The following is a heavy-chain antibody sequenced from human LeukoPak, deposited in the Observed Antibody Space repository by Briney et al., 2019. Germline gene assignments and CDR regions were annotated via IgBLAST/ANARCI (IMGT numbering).Heavy chain of an antibody. Sequence: ASVKVSCKASGYTFTGYYMHWVRQAPGQGLEWMGWINPNSGGTNHAQKFQGRVTMTRDASISTAYMELSRLRSDDTAVYYCARAPQLRGYAMDVWGQGTTVTVPS. D-gene: IGHD3-10*01. CDR1: GYTFTGYY. CDR3: ARAPQLRGYAMDV. V-gene: IGHV1-2*02. CDR2: INPNSGGT. J-gene: IGHJ6*02.